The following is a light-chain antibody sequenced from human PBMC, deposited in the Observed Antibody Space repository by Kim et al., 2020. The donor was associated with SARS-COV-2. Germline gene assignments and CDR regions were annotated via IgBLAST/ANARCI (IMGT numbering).Light chain of an antibody. V-gene: IGKV3-11*01. J-gene: IGKJ5*01. Sequence: LSPGERATLSCRARQSVSSHLAWYQQKPGQAPRLLIYDASSRATGIPARFSGSGSGTDFILTISSLEPEDFAVYFCQQFSTWPITFGQGTRLEIK. CDR3: QQFSTWPIT. CDR2: DAS. CDR1: QSVSSH.